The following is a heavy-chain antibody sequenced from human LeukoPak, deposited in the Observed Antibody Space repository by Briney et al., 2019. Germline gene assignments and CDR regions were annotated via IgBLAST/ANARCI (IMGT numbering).Heavy chain of an antibody. D-gene: IGHD2-2*01. CDR1: GGSFSDSY. CDR2: INHSGFT. J-gene: IGHJ4*02. Sequence: SETLSLTCGVSGGSFSDSYWSWIRQPPGKGLEWIGEINHSGFTNFNPSLKSRVTMSVDTSKNQFSLKLSSVTAADTAVYYCARVDCSSTSCYEMYWGQGTLVTVSS. V-gene: IGHV4-34*01. CDR3: ARVDCSSTSCYEMY.